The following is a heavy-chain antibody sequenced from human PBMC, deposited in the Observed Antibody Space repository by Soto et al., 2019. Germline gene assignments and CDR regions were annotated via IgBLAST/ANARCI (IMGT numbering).Heavy chain of an antibody. D-gene: IGHD3-22*01. CDR2: IYSGGTT. CDR3: ARNGDSSDYRGWFDP. CDR1: GXXVSSNY. V-gene: IGHV3-66*01. J-gene: IGHJ5*02. Sequence: EVQLVESGGGLVQPGGSLRLSCAXSGXXVSSNYMSWVRQAPGKGLEWVSVIYSGGTTYYADSVKGRFTISRDNSKNTLYLQMNSLRAEDTAVYYCARNGDSSDYRGWFDPWGQGTLVTVSS.